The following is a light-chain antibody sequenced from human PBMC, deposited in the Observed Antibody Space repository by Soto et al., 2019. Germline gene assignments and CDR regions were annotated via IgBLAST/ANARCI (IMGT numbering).Light chain of an antibody. V-gene: IGLV2-14*01. J-gene: IGLJ2*01. CDR2: EVS. Sequence: QSALTQPASVSGSPGQSTTISCTGSSSDVGGYHYVSWYQQYPGKAPKLVISEVSNRPSGVSHRFSGSKSGNTASLTISGLQAEDEADYYCCSYTGPTTPLFGGGTKVTVL. CDR3: CSYTGPTTPL. CDR1: SSDVGGYHY.